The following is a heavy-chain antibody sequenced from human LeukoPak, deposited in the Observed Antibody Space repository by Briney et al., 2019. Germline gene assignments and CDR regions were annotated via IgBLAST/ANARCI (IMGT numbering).Heavy chain of an antibody. CDR3: ARDMIIAVAGTSSDS. V-gene: IGHV3-7*01. D-gene: IGHD6-19*01. J-gene: IGHJ4*02. CDR2: TKQDGSEK. Sequence: PGGSLSLSCAASGFTFISYWMSGVRQAPGKGLEWVANTKQDGSEKYYVDSVKGRFTISRDNAKNSLYLQMNSLRAEDTAVYYCARDMIIAVAGTSSDSGGQGTLVTVSS. CDR1: GFTFISYW.